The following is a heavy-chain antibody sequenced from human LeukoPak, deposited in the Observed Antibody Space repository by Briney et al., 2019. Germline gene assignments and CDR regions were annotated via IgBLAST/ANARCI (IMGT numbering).Heavy chain of an antibody. J-gene: IGHJ6*03. D-gene: IGHD3-16*01. CDR2: IRSKANSYAT. CDR1: GFTFSGSA. V-gene: IGHV3-73*01. CDR3: TSSYVDPYYYYYMDV. Sequence: GGSLRLSCAASGFTFSGSAMHWVRQASGKGLEWVGRIRSKANSYATAYAASVKGRFTISRDDSKNTAYLQMNSLKTEDTAVYYCTSSYVDPYYYYYMDVWGKGTTVTVSS.